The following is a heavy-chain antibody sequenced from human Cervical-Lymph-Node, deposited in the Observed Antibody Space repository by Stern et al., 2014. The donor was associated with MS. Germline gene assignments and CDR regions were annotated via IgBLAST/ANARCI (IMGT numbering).Heavy chain of an antibody. J-gene: IGHJ6*02. CDR3: ARDAYNWNDVHYYGMDV. CDR2: ISSSGRTI. CDR1: GFTFSDYY. V-gene: IGHV3-11*01. Sequence: VHLVESGGGLVKPGGSLRLSCAASGFTFSDYYMSWIRQAPGKGLERVSSISSSGRTIYYADSVKGRFPISRDNAKNSLYLQMNSLRAEDTAVYYCARDAYNWNDVHYYGMDVWGQGTTVTVSS. D-gene: IGHD1-20*01.